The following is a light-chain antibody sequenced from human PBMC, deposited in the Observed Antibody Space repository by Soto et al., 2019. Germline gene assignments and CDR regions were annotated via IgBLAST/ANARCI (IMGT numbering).Light chain of an antibody. CDR1: SSDVGGYNY. Sequence: QSALTQPASVSGSPGQSITITCTGTSSDVGGYNYVSWYQRRPGQAPKLLIFDVSDRSSGVSHRFSGAKSGNTASLIISGLQSEDEADYFCSSYSSGTTPYVLGTGTQLTVL. J-gene: IGLJ1*01. CDR2: DVS. V-gene: IGLV2-14*03. CDR3: SSYSSGTTPYV.